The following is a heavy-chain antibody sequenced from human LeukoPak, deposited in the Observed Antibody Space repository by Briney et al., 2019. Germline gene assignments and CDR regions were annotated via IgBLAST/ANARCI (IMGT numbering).Heavy chain of an antibody. D-gene: IGHD5-18*01. CDR2: INHSGCT. V-gene: IGHV4-34*01. CDR1: GGSFSGYY. CDR3: ARALRYSYGYIY. J-gene: IGHJ4*02. Sequence: SETLSLTCGVYGGSFSGYYYSWIRQPPGKGLEWIGVINHSGCTNYNPSLKGRVTISVDPSKHHFSLTLGSVTDADTAVYYCARALRYSYGYIYWGQGTLVTVSS.